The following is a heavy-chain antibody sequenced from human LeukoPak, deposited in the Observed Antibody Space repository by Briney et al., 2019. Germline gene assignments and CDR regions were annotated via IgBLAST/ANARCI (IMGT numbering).Heavy chain of an antibody. CDR1: GFTFSGYS. D-gene: IGHD2-21*02. CDR2: ISSGSSAI. Sequence: PGGSLRLSCTASGFTFSGYSMNWVRQAPGKGLEWVSYISSGSSAIYYADSVKGRFTISRDNAKNSLYLQMNSRRAEDTAVYYCARGRADYYFDYWGQGTLVTVSS. CDR3: ARGRADYYFDY. V-gene: IGHV3-48*01. J-gene: IGHJ4*02.